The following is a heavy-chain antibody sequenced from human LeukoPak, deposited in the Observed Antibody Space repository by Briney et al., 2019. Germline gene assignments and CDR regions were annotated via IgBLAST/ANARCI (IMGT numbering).Heavy chain of an antibody. Sequence: GGSLRLSCAASGFTFSSYWMSWVRQAPGMGLEWVSVITGSGGNTYYADSVKGRFTISKDNSKNTVYLQMSSLRVDDTAVYYCAKAASSSWPSYYYGMDVWGQGTTVTVSS. CDR2: ITGSGGNT. D-gene: IGHD6-13*01. J-gene: IGHJ6*02. CDR3: AKAASSSWPSYYYGMDV. V-gene: IGHV3-23*01. CDR1: GFTFSSYW.